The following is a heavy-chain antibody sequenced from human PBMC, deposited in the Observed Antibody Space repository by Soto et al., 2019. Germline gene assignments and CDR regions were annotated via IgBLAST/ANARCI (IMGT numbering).Heavy chain of an antibody. V-gene: IGHV1-3*01. D-gene: IGHD2-2*01. CDR3: ASIGSCSSTSCYEWWFDS. CDR1: GYTFTSYA. J-gene: IGHJ5*01. CDR2: INAGNGNT. Sequence: ASVKVSCKASGYTFTSYAMHWVRQAPGQRLEWMGWINAGNGNTKYSQKFQGRVTITRDTSASTAYMELSSLRSEDTAVYYCASIGSCSSTSCYEWWFDSWGQGTLVTVSS.